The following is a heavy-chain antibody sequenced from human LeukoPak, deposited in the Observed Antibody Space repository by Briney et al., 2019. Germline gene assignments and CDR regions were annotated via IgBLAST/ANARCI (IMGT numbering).Heavy chain of an antibody. CDR2: IYTSGST. D-gene: IGHD5-12*01. J-gene: IGHJ4*02. CDR3: ARDLYGYDPFDY. V-gene: IGHV4-4*07. Sequence: PSETLSLTCTVSADSINTYYWGWIRQPAGKGLEWIGRIYTSGSTNYNPSLKSRVSMSVDTSKNQFSLKLTSVTAADTAVYYCARDLYGYDPFDYWGQGTLVTVSS. CDR1: ADSINTYY.